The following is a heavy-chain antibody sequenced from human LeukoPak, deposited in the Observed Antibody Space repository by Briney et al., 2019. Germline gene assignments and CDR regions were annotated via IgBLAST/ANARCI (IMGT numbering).Heavy chain of an antibody. CDR1: GFTFSSYG. CDR2: ISYDGSNK. J-gene: IGHJ4*02. Sequence: PGRSLRLSCAASGFTFSSYGMHWVRQAPGKGLEWVAVISYDGSNKYYADSVKGRFTISRDNSKNTLYLQMNSLRAEDTAVYYCARGGDSSRYYGDYWGQGTLVTVSS. V-gene: IGHV3-30*03. CDR3: ARGGDSSRYYGDY. D-gene: IGHD3-22*01.